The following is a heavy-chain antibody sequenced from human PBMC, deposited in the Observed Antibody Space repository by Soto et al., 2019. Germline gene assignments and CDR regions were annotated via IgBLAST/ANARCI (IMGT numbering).Heavy chain of an antibody. V-gene: IGHV4-4*02. CDR2: IYHSGST. CDR1: GGSISSGNW. CDR3: ASASIAAAGIWVEAY. Sequence: SETLSLTCAVSGGSISSGNWWSWVRQPPGKGLEWIGEIYHSGSTNYNPSLKSRVTISVDKSKNQFSLKLSSVTAADTAVYYCASASIAAAGIWVEAYSGQGSLVTVSS. D-gene: IGHD6-13*01. J-gene: IGHJ4*02.